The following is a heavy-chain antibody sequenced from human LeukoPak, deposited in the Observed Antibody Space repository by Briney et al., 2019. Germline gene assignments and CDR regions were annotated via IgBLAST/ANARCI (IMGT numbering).Heavy chain of an antibody. D-gene: IGHD5-24*01. CDR1: GYSFIDYY. V-gene: IGHV1-2*02. CDR3: AKRDGSNLPYYFDN. Sequence: ASVKGSCKASGYSFIDYYIHWVRHAPGQGLEWMGGIDPNSGGTNFAQKFQGRVTMTRDTSISTTYMELSSLGSDDTAVYFCAKRDGSNLPYYFDNWGQGTLVTASS. CDR2: IDPNSGGT. J-gene: IGHJ4*02.